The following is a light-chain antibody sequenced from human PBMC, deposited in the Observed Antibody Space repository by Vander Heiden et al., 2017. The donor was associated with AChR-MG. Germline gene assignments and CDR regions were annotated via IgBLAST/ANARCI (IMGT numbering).Light chain of an antibody. CDR1: QSLLHSNGYNY. CDR2: LGS. CDR3: RQALQTPQT. Sequence: DIVLTQSPLSLPVTPGEPASISCRSSQSLLHSNGYNYFDWYLQKPGQSPQLLIYLGSNRASGVPDRFSGRASGIDYTLKISRVEAEDVGVYYCRQALQTPQTFGQGTKVEIK. V-gene: IGKV2-28*01. J-gene: IGKJ1*01.